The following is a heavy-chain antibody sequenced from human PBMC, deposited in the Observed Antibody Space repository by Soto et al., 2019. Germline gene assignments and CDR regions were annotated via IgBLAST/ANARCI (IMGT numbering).Heavy chain of an antibody. CDR1: GDSLTNYY. CDR2: IMYSGYS. J-gene: IGHJ6*02. V-gene: IGHV4-59*08. CDR3: ASHGFGPLHGLVDV. Sequence: QVQLQESGPGLVKPSETLSLTCTVSGDSLTNYYCSWFRQPPGKGLEWIGYIMYSGYSAYNLSLKGRVTMSMDTSKTQFSLMLESVTATDTAVYYCASHGFGPLHGLVDVWGQGTTVIVSS. D-gene: IGHD3-10*01.